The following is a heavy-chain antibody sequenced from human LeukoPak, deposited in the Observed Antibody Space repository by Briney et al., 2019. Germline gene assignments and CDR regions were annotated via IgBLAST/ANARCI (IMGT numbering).Heavy chain of an antibody. V-gene: IGHV4-4*07. CDR1: GGSISSYY. CDR3: ARGYYDSSGYYAPLSWFDP. D-gene: IGHD3-22*01. Sequence: SETLSLTCTVSGGSISSYYWSWIRQPAGKGLEWIGRIYTSGSTNYNPSFKSRVTMSVDTSKNQFSLKLSSVTAADTAVYYCARGYYDSSGYYAPLSWFDPWGQGTLVTVSS. J-gene: IGHJ5*02. CDR2: IYTSGST.